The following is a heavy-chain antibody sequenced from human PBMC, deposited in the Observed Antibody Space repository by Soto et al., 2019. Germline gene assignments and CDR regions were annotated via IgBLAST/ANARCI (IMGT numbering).Heavy chain of an antibody. J-gene: IGHJ3*02. CDR3: AREWVVAATTSGAFDI. V-gene: IGHV4-30-4*01. CDR1: GGSISSGDYY. Sequence: SETLSLTCTVSGGSISSGDYYWSWIRQPPGKGLEWIGYIYYSGSAYYNPSLKGRVAISVDTSKNQFSLKLSSVTAADTAVYYCAREWVVAATTSGAFDIWGQGTMVTVSS. CDR2: IYYSGSA. D-gene: IGHD2-15*01.